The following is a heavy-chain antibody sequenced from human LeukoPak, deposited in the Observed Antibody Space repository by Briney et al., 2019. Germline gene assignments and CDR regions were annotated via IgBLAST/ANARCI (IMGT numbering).Heavy chain of an antibody. CDR2: ISGSGVST. V-gene: IGHV3-23*01. CDR1: GFTFSKYA. D-gene: IGHD1-1*01. CDR3: AEWNSVYWYFDL. Sequence: GGSLRLSCAASGFTFSKYAMSWVRQVPGKGLEWVSGISGSGVSTYYADSVKGRFTISRDNSKNTLYLQMNSLRAEDTALYYCAEWNSVYWYFDLRGRGTLVTVSS. J-gene: IGHJ2*01.